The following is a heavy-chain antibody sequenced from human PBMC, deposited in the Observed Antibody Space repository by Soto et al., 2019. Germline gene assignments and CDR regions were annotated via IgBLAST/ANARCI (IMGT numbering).Heavy chain of an antibody. Sequence: ASVKVSCKASGGAFTDYIFDWVRQAPGQGLEWMGGIIPMFGTPKYAQKFQHRVTISADVSTGTAYMELTRLRFDDTAVYYCAGGRDQPPVGLYFESWGEGTRVNV. D-gene: IGHD1-26*01. J-gene: IGHJ4*02. CDR2: IIPMFGTP. CDR1: GGAFTDYI. CDR3: AGGRDQPPVGLYFES. V-gene: IGHV1-69*13.